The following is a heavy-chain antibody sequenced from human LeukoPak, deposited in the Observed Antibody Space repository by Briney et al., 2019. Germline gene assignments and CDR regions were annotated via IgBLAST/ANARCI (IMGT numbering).Heavy chain of an antibody. CDR3: ARGSEDSSWSYYYGMDV. CDR2: INPSGGST. D-gene: IGHD6-13*01. J-gene: IGHJ6*02. Sequence: ASVKVSCKASGYTFTGYYMHWVRQAPGQGLEWMGIINPSGGSTSYAQKFQGRVTMTRDTSTSTVYMELSSLRSEDTAVYYCARGSEDSSWSYYYGMDVWGQGTTVTVSS. V-gene: IGHV1-46*01. CDR1: GYTFTGYY.